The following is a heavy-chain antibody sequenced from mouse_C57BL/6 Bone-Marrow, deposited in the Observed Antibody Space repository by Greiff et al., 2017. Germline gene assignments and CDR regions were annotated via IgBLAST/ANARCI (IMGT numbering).Heavy chain of an antibody. V-gene: IGHV1-26*01. CDR1: GYTFTDYY. CDR2: INPNNGGT. J-gene: IGHJ2*01. CDR3: AITLDY. Sequence: VQLQQSGPELVKPGASVKISCKASGYTFTDYYMNWVKQSHGQSLEWIGDINPNNGGTSYNQKFKGKATLTVDKSSSTAYMELRSLTSEDSAVYYCAITLDYWGQGTTLTVSS.